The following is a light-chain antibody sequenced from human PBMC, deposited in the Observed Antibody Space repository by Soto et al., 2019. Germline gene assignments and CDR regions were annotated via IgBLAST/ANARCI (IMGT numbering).Light chain of an antibody. J-gene: IGKJ4*01. V-gene: IGKV3-11*01. CDR1: QSVRNY. Sequence: EIVLTQSPAALSLSPGERATLSCRASQSVRNYLSWYQQKPGQAPRLLIYGASNRATGIPARFSASGSGTDFTLTISSLEPEDFAVYYCQQRSNWPRLTFGGGTKVEIK. CDR2: GAS. CDR3: QQRSNWPRLT.